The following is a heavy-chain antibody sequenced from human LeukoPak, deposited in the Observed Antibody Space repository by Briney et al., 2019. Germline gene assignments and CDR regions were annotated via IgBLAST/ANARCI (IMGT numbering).Heavy chain of an antibody. Sequence: ASVKVSCKASGYTFTGYYMHWVRQAPGRGLEWMGRINPNSGGTNYAQKFQGRVTMTRDTSISTAYMELSRLRSDDKAVYYCASGHYYGSGSYDYWGQGTLVTVAS. CDR2: INPNSGGT. V-gene: IGHV1-2*06. CDR3: ASGHYYGSGSYDY. J-gene: IGHJ4*02. CDR1: GYTFTGYY. D-gene: IGHD3-10*01.